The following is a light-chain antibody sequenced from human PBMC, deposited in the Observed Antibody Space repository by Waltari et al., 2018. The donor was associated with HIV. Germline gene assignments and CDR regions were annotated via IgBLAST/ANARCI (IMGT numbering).Light chain of an antibody. V-gene: IGLV1-40*01. CDR3: QSYNSSLSAWV. J-gene: IGLJ3*02. CDR1: SSNIWAGFH. Sequence: QSVLSQPPSLSGAPGQTVTISCTGTSSNIWAGFHVPWYQQLPGTAPKLLIDGNTMRPSGVPDRFSGSKSGTSASLDITGLQADDEYDYCCQSYNSSLSAWVFGGVTKLTVL. CDR2: GNT.